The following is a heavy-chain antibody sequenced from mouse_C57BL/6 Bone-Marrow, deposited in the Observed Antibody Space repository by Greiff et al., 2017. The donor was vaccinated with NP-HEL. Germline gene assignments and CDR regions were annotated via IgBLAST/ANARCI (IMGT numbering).Heavy chain of an antibody. Sequence: QVQLQQPGAELVRPGSSVKLSCKASGYTFTSYWMDWVKQRPGQGLEWIGNIYPSDSETHYNQKFKDKATLTVDKSSSTAYMQLSSLTSEDSAVYYGASWSHWYFDVWGTGTPVTVSS. V-gene: IGHV1-61*01. CDR3: ASWSHWYFDV. CDR1: GYTFTSYW. J-gene: IGHJ1*03. CDR2: IYPSDSET.